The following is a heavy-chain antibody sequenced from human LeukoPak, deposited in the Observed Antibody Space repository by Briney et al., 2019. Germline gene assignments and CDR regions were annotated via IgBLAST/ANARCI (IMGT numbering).Heavy chain of an antibody. CDR1: GFIFSDYY. J-gene: IGHJ4*02. Sequence: GGSLRLSCVASGFIFSDYYMSWIRQTPGKGLEWISYISNSDNDIYYAGSVKGRFTNSRNNTRNSLFLQMNSLGPDDTAVYYCASGSSSVGYWGQGTLVTVSP. CDR3: ASGSSSVGY. V-gene: IGHV3-11*01. D-gene: IGHD6-6*01. CDR2: ISNSDNDI.